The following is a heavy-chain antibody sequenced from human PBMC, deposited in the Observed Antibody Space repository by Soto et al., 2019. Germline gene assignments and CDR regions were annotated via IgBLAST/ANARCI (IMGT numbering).Heavy chain of an antibody. V-gene: IGHV3-48*02. Sequence: GGSLRLSCAASGFTFSSYNMNWVRQAPGKGLEWVSYITSSSNTIYYADSVKGRFTISRDNAKSSLYLQMNNLRDEDTAVYHCARGKMSGYQDSYDMDFWGQGTMVTVSS. J-gene: IGHJ6*02. CDR1: GFTFSSYN. D-gene: IGHD5-12*01. CDR3: ARGKMSGYQDSYDMDF. CDR2: ITSSSNTI.